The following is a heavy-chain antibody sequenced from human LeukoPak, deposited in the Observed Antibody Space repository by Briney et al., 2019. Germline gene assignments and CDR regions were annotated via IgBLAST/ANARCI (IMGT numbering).Heavy chain of an antibody. CDR2: MNPNSGNT. J-gene: IGHJ4*02. CDR3: ARARRYCSSTSCYSDFHY. Sequence: ASVKVSCKASGYTFTSYDINWVRQATGQGLEWMGWMNPNSGNTGYAQKFQGRVTITRNTSISTAYVELSSLRSEDTAVYYCARARRYCSSTSCYSDFHYWGQGTLVTVSS. D-gene: IGHD2-2*01. CDR1: GYTFTSYD. V-gene: IGHV1-8*03.